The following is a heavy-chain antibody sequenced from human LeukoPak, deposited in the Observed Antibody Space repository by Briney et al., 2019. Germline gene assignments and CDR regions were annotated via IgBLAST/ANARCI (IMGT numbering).Heavy chain of an antibody. CDR2: IYYSGST. D-gene: IGHD3-10*01. V-gene: IGHV4-59*01. Sequence: SETLSLTCTVSGGSISSSYWSWIRQPPGKGLEWIGYIYYSGSTNYNPSLKSRVTISVDTSKNQFSLKLSSVTAADTAVYYCARAPVGYYGSGSYYSPLDFDYWGQGTLVTVSS. CDR1: GGSISSSY. J-gene: IGHJ4*02. CDR3: ARAPVGYYGSGSYYSPLDFDY.